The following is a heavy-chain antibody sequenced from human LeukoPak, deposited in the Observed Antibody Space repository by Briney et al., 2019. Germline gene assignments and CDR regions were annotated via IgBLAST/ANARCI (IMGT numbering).Heavy chain of an antibody. CDR3: AKEAHVAVTTYDY. J-gene: IGHJ4*02. D-gene: IGHD2-21*02. Sequence: GGSLRLSCAASGFTFGTYGMARVRQAPGKGLEWVSSISSSGGGTYYGDSVKGRFTISRDNSKNTLYLQMNSLRDEDTALYYCAKEAHVAVTTYDYWGQGTLVTVSS. V-gene: IGHV3-23*01. CDR1: GFTFGTYG. CDR2: ISSSGGGT.